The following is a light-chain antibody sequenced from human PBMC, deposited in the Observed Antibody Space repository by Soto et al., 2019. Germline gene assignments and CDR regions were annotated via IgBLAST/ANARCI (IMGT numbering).Light chain of an antibody. Sequence: SALTQPASAYGSPGQSVTISCTGTSNDVGGYNYVSWYQQHPGKAPKLMIYEVNKRPSGVPDRFSGSKSGNTASLTVSGLQAEDEADYYCSSFAVSNSFVFGTGTKVTVL. CDR3: SSFAVSNSFV. V-gene: IGLV2-8*01. J-gene: IGLJ1*01. CDR1: SNDVGGYNY. CDR2: EVN.